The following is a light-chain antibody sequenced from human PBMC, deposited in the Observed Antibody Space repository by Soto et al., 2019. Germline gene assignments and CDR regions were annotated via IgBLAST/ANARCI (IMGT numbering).Light chain of an antibody. CDR3: QQYGNSPRT. CDR1: QSVSNNY. Sequence: EIVLTQSPGTLSLSPGERATLSCRASQSVSNNYLAWYQQKPGQAPRLLIDGASSRATGIPDRFSGSGSGTDFTLTISRLEPEDFAVYYCQQYGNSPRTFGQGTKLVIK. V-gene: IGKV3-20*01. CDR2: GAS. J-gene: IGKJ2*01.